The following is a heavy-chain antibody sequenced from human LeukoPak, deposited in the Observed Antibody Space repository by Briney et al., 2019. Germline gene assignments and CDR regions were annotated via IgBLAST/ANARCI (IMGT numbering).Heavy chain of an antibody. CDR2: INHNGGT. J-gene: IGHJ4*02. D-gene: IGHD3-10*01. CDR3: ASGYYGSGSSHGY. CDR1: GGSFSGYF. V-gene: IGHV4-34*01. Sequence: PSETLSLTCAVYGGSFSGYFWSWIRQPPGKGLEWIGDINHNGGTNYNPSLKSRVTISVDTSKNQFSLKLSSVTAADTAVYYCASGYYGSGSSHGYWGQGTLVTVSS.